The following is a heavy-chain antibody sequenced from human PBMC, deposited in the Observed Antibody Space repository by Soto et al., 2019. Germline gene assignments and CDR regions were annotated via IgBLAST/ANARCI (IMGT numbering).Heavy chain of an antibody. CDR2: IYPGDSDT. CDR3: ARRGAVVPGDAFDI. V-gene: IGHV5-51*01. CDR1: GYSFTTYW. D-gene: IGHD3-22*01. J-gene: IGHJ3*02. Sequence: GESPKISCKASGYSFTTYWIGWVRQMPGKGLEWMGIIYPGDSDTRYSPSFQGQVTISADKSISTAYLQWRSLKASDNAMYYCARRGAVVPGDAFDIWGQGTMVTVSS.